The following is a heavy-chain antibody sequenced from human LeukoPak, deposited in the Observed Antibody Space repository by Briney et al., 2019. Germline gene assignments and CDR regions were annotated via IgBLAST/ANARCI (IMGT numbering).Heavy chain of an antibody. CDR3: ARQGEMRGYSYGYVTAPPYYYYYYGMDV. Sequence: GGSLRLSCAASGFTFSSYSMNWVRQAPGKGLEWVSSISSSSSYIYYADSVKGRFTISRDNAKNSLYLQMNSLRAEDTAVYYCARQGEMRGYSYGYVTAPPYYYYYYGMDVWGQGTTVTVSS. CDR2: ISSSSSYI. J-gene: IGHJ6*02. D-gene: IGHD5-18*01. CDR1: GFTFSSYS. V-gene: IGHV3-21*01.